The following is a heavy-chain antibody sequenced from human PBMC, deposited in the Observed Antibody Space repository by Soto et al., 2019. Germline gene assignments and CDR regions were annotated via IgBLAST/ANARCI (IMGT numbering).Heavy chain of an antibody. J-gene: IGHJ4*02. Sequence: EVQLLESGGGLVQPGGSLKLPCEGSGFTLGNNAMSGAGQAPGKGLEWVSGISGRGGRTDYADSVKGRFTISRDSAQNTLYLQMSSLRAEDSALYYCAKGNIILMVYTTNFDYWGQGTPVTVSS. V-gene: IGHV3-23*01. D-gene: IGHD2-8*01. CDR3: AKGNIILMVYTTNFDY. CDR1: GFTLGNNA. CDR2: ISGRGGRT.